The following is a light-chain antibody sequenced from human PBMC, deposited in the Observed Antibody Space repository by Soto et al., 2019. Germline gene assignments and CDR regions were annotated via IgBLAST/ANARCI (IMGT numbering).Light chain of an antibody. CDR2: VGTGGIVG. Sequence: QSVLTQPPSASASLGASVTLTCTLSSGYSNYKVDWYQQRPGKGTRFVVRVGTGGIVGSKGDGIPDRFSVLGSGLNRFLTIKNIQEEDESDFHCGADHGSGSNFVYVFGGGTQLTVL. CDR3: GADHGSGSNFVYV. CDR1: SGYSNYK. V-gene: IGLV9-49*01. J-gene: IGLJ7*01.